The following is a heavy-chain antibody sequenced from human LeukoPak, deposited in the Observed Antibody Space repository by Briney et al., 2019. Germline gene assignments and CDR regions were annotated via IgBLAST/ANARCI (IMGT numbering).Heavy chain of an antibody. D-gene: IGHD3-22*01. CDR3: AREGIGNYYDSSGYYY. V-gene: IGHV3-33*01. CDR2: IWYDGSNK. Sequence: GRSLRLSCAASGFTFSSYGMHWVRQAPGKGLEWVAVIWYDGSNKYYADSVKGRFTISRDNSKNTLYLQMNSLRAEDTAVYYCAREGIGNYYDSSGYYYWGQGTLVTASS. CDR1: GFTFSSYG. J-gene: IGHJ4*02.